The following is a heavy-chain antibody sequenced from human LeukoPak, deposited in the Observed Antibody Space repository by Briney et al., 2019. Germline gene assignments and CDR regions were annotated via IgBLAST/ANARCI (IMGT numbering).Heavy chain of an antibody. CDR1: GGTFSSYA. CDR3: ARDIMGSSPKDFDY. V-gene: IGHV1-69*04. CDR2: IIPILGIA. D-gene: IGHD6-6*01. Sequence: SVKVSCKASGGTFSSYAISWVRQAPGQGLEWMGRIIPILGIANYAQKFQGRVTITADKSTSTAYMELSSLRSEDTAVYYRARDIMGSSPKDFDYWGQGTLVTVSS. J-gene: IGHJ4*02.